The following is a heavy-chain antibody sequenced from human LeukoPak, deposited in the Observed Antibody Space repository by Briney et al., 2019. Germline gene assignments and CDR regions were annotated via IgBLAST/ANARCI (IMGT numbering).Heavy chain of an antibody. CDR3: ARGRRGGSPTYGLDV. V-gene: IGHV3-33*01. J-gene: IGHJ6*02. D-gene: IGHD2-15*01. CDR1: GFTFSSYG. CDR2: IWYDGSNK. Sequence: PGGSLRLSCAASGFTFSSYGMHGVRQAPGKGLEWVAVIWYDGSNKYYADSVKGRFTISRDNSKNTLYLQMNSLRAEDTAVYYCARGRRGGSPTYGLDVWGQGTTVTVSS.